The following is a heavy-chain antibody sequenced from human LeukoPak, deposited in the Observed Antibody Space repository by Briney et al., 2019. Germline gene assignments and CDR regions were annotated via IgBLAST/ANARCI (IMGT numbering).Heavy chain of an antibody. CDR1: GFTFSSYW. D-gene: IGHD5-18*01. Sequence: QPGGSLRLSCAASGFTFSSYWMHWVRQAPGKGLVWVSRINSDGSSTSYADSVKGRFTISRDNAKNTLYLQMNSLRAEDTAVYYCAKDPLNTVMVSPTFDYWGQGTLVTVSS. CDR2: INSDGSST. J-gene: IGHJ4*02. CDR3: AKDPLNTVMVSPTFDY. V-gene: IGHV3-74*01.